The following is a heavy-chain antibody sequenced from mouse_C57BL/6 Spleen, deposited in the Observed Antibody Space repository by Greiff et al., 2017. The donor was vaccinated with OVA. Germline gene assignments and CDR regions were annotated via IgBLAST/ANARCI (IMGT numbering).Heavy chain of an antibody. CDR1: GYSFTGYY. CDR3: ARGLRRRGVDY. V-gene: IGHV1-42*01. D-gene: IGHD2-2*01. Sequence: VQLKESGPELVKPGASVKISCKASGYSFTGYYMNWVKQSPEKSLEWIGEINPSTGGTTYNQKFKAKATLTVDKSSITAYMQLKSLTSEDSAVYYCARGLRRRGVDYWGQGTTLTVSS. CDR2: INPSTGGT. J-gene: IGHJ2*01.